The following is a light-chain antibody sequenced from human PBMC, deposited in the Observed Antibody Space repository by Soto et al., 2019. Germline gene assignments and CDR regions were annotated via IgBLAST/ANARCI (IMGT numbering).Light chain of an antibody. CDR2: DAS. J-gene: IGKJ1*01. Sequence: DIQMTQSPSTLSASVGDRVTITCRASQSISSWLAWYQQKPGKAPKLLIYDASSLESGVPSRFSGSGSGTEFTLTISSLQPDDFATYYSDQYKTDPRTFGQGTKVDIK. CDR3: DQYKTDPRT. V-gene: IGKV1-5*01. CDR1: QSISSW.